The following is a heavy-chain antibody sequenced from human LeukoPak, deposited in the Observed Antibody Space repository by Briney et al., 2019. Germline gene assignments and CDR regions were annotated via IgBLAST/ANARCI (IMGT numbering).Heavy chain of an antibody. J-gene: IGHJ3*02. CDR3: AKDAVPAYYYDRGAFDI. CDR1: GFTFDDYA. CDR2: ISWNSGSI. V-gene: IGHV3-9*01. Sequence: PGRSLRLSCAASGFTFDDYAMHWVRQAPGKGLEWVSGISWNSGSIGYADSVKGRFTISRDNAKNSLYLQMNSLRAEDTALYYCAKDAVPAYYYDRGAFDIWGQGTMVTVSS. D-gene: IGHD3-22*01.